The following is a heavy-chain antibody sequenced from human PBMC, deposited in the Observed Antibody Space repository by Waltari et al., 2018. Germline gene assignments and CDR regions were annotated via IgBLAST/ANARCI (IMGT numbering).Heavy chain of an antibody. V-gene: IGHV1-69*02. Sequence: QVQLVQSGAEVKKPGSSVKVSCKASGGTFSSYTISWVRQAPGQGLEWMGRISPILGIANYAQKFQGRITITADKSTSTAYMELSSLRSDTAVYYCARYDSRGKWFDPWGQGTLVTVSS. CDR2: ISPILGIA. D-gene: IGHD3-22*01. CDR3: ARYDSRGKWFDP. CDR1: GGTFSSYT. J-gene: IGHJ5*02.